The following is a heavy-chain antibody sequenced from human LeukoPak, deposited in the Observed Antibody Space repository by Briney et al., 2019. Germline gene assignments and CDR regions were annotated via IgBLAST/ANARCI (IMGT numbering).Heavy chain of an antibody. CDR3: ARRPRGNWFDP. CDR2: ISAYNGNT. V-gene: IGHV1-18*01. Sequence: ASVKVSCKASGYTFTSYGISGVPQAPGQGLEWMGWISAYNGNTNYAQKLQGRVPMTTDTSTSTAYMELRSLRSDDTAVYYCARRPRGNWFDPWGQGTLVTVSS. CDR1: GYTFTSYG. J-gene: IGHJ5*02.